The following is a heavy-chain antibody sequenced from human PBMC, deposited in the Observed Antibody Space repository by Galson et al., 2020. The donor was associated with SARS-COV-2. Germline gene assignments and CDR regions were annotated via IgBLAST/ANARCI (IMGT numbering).Heavy chain of an antibody. Sequence: GESLKISCAASGFTFSSYAMHWVRQAPGKGLEWVAVISYDGSNKYYADSVKGRFTISRDNSKNTLYLQMNSLRAEDTAVYYCAKSGSGYYSSFFDYWGQGTLVTVSS. CDR1: GFTFSSYA. CDR2: ISYDGSNK. V-gene: IGHV3-30*04. J-gene: IGHJ4*02. D-gene: IGHD3-22*01. CDR3: AKSGSGYYSSFFDY.